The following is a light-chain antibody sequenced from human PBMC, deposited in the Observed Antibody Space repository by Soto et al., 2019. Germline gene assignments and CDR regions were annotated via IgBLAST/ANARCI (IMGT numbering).Light chain of an antibody. J-gene: IGLJ3*02. CDR1: SGHSTYA. CDR2: LNSDGSH. V-gene: IGLV4-69*01. CDR3: QTWVTGPPWV. Sequence: QPVLTQSPSASASLGASVKLTCTLSSGHSTYAIAWHQQQPEKGPRYLMKLNSDGSHSKGAGIPDRFSGSSSGAERYLSISSLQSEDEADYYCQTWVTGPPWVFGGGTKVTVL.